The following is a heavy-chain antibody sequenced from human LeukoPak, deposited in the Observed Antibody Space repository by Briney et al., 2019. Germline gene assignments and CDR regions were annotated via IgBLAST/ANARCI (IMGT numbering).Heavy chain of an antibody. CDR3: ARGVTMVRGGPNNWFDP. CDR1: GGSISSYY. CDR2: IYYYGST. V-gene: IGHV4-59*01. D-gene: IGHD3-10*01. J-gene: IGHJ5*02. Sequence: SETLSLTCSVSGGSISSYYGSWIRQPPGKGVEGIGYIYYYGSTNYNPSLKSRVPISVDTSKNQFSLKLSSVSAADTAVYYCARGVTMVRGGPNNWFDPWGQGTLVTVSS.